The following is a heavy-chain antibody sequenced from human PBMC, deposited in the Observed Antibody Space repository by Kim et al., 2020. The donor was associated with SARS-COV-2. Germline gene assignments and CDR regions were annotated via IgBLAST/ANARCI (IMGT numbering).Heavy chain of an antibody. CDR3: TTDTINGEDAFDV. Sequence: GGSLRLSCVASGLTFSNVWMTWVRQAPGKGLEWVGRIKSKIDGGAIDSAAPVKGRFIISRVDSKNTVYLQMNSLRTEDTAVYYCTTDTINGEDAFDVWGQGTMVTVSS. D-gene: IGHD2-2*01. CDR2: IKSKIDGGAI. CDR1: GLTFSNVW. V-gene: IGHV3-15*01. J-gene: IGHJ3*01.